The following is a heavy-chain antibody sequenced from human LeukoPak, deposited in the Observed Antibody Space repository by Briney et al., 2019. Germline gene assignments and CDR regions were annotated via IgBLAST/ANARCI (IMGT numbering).Heavy chain of an antibody. CDR3: ARGGDGFYYFDY. D-gene: IGHD3-10*01. J-gene: IGHJ4*02. V-gene: IGHV3-30-3*01. CDR1: GFTFSSYA. CDR2: ISYDGSNK. Sequence: GGSLRLSCAASGFTFSSYAMHWVRQAPGKGLEWVAVISYDGSNKYYADSVKGRFTISRDNSKNTLYLQMNSLRAEDTAVYYCARGGDGFYYFDYWGQGTLVTVSS.